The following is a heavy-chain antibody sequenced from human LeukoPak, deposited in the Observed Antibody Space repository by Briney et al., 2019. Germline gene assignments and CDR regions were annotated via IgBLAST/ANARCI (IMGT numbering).Heavy chain of an antibody. J-gene: IGHJ4*02. Sequence: PGGSLRLSCAASGFSFSDYYMSWIRQAPGKGLEWVSYISSSGSTIYYADSVKGRFTISRDNSKNTLYLQMNSLRAEDTAVYYCAKDLPYYDFWSGYFDYWGQGTLVTVSS. CDR1: GFSFSDYY. CDR3: AKDLPYYDFWSGYFDY. V-gene: IGHV3-11*04. CDR2: ISSSGSTI. D-gene: IGHD3-3*01.